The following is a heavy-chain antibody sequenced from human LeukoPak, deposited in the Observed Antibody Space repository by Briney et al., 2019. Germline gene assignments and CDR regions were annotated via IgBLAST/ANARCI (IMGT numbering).Heavy chain of an antibody. CDR1: GASISPDY. Sequence: SETLSLTCTVSGASISPDYWSWLRQPPGKGLEWIGYVHHTGTTRYSPSLNSRVTISVDTSQNQFSLRLRSVTATDTAVYYCARGAGWYGSWGQGTLVAVSS. J-gene: IGHJ5*01. V-gene: IGHV4-59*01. CDR2: VHHTGTT. CDR3: ARGAGWYGS.